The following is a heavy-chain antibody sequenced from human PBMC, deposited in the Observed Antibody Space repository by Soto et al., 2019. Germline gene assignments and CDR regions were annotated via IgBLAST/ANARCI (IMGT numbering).Heavy chain of an antibody. CDR3: ARAPVGLDTISYFDY. D-gene: IGHD3-3*01. V-gene: IGHV4-30-4*01. CDR1: GDSVSSVGFY. CDR2: IYNGGST. J-gene: IGHJ4*02. Sequence: QVQLQESGPGLVKPSETLSLTCTVSGDSVSSVGFYWAWLRRPPGKGLEWIGYIYNGGSTYYRPYLGRRMDISLDATRNHYSLGLTSVTAADTAVYFCARAPVGLDTISYFDYWGQGKLVTVSS.